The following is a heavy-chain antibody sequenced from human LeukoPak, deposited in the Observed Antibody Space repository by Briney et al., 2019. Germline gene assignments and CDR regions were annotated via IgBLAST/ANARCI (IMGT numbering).Heavy chain of an antibody. V-gene: IGHV3-23*01. CDR2: IKGSGGGS. Sequence: GGSLRLSCEASGFPFSDYAMTWVRQAPGKGLEWVSSIKGSGGGSSYADSVKGRFTMTRDNSKSTLYLQMNSLRARDTAVYFCGRDPNGDYVGAFEFWGQGKLDTVSS. J-gene: IGHJ3*01. CDR1: GFPFSDYA. D-gene: IGHD4-17*01. CDR3: GRDPNGDYVGAFEF.